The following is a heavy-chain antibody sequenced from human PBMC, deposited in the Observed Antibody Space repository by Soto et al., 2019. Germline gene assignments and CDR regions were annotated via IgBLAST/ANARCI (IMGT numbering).Heavy chain of an antibody. CDR2: IIPIFGTA. D-gene: IGHD3-22*01. CDR1: GGTFSSYA. V-gene: IGHV1-69*13. Sequence: ASVKVSCKASGGTFSSYAISWVRQAPGQGLEWMGGIIPIFGTANYAQKFQGRVTITADESTSTAYMELSGLRSEETAVYYCARDYYDSSGSLLGELWFDPWGQGTLVTVSS. J-gene: IGHJ5*02. CDR3: ARDYYDSSGSLLGELWFDP.